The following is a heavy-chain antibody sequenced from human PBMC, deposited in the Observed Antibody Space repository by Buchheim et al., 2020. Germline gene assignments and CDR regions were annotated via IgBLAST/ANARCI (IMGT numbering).Heavy chain of an antibody. D-gene: IGHD4-17*01. Sequence: QVQLQESGPGLVKPSETLPLTCTVSGGSISSYYWSWIRQPPGKGLEWIGYIYYSGSTNYNPSLKSRVTISVETSKNQFSLKLSSVTAADTAVYYCARDRGRYYGDYVFDYWGQGTL. J-gene: IGHJ4*02. V-gene: IGHV4-59*01. CDR3: ARDRGRYYGDYVFDY. CDR2: IYYSGST. CDR1: GGSISSYY.